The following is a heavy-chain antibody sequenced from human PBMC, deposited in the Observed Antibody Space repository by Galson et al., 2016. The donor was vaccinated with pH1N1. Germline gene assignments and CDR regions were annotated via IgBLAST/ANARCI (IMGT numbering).Heavy chain of an antibody. CDR1: GFTFSNYL. V-gene: IGHV3-7*01. CDR3: VRDHDYDASDPSHYYYGLDV. CDR2: IRQDGSEK. J-gene: IGHJ6*02. D-gene: IGHD4-17*01. Sequence: SLRLSCAASGFTFSNYLMSWVRQAPGKGLEWVANIRQDGSEKYYVDSVKGRFTISRDNAKNSLFLQLNSLRAGDTAVYFCVRDHDYDASDPSHYYYGLDVWGQGTTVTVSS.